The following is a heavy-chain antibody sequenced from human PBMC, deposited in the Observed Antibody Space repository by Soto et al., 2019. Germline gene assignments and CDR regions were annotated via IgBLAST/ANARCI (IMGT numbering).Heavy chain of an antibody. V-gene: IGHV5-51*01. CDR2: IYPGDSDT. D-gene: IGHD4-17*01. CDR3: ARQDGDGLFYFDY. Sequence: PGESLKISCKGSGYSFSIYWIGWVRQMPGKGLEWMGVIYPGDSDTRYSPSFQGQVTISADRSISTAYLQWSSLKASDTAMYYCARQDGDGLFYFDYWGQGTLVTVS. J-gene: IGHJ4*02. CDR1: GYSFSIYW.